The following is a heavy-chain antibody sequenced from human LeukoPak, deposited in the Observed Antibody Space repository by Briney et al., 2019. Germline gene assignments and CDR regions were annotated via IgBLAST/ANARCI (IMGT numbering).Heavy chain of an antibody. D-gene: IGHD5-18*01. CDR2: ISYDGSNK. CDR1: GFTFSSYG. J-gene: IGHJ4*02. CDR3: ARGYSYGYDFDY. Sequence: PEGSLRLSCAASGFTFSSYGMHWVRQAPGKGLEWVAVISYDGSNKYYADSVKGRFTISRDNSKNTLYLQMNSLRAEDTAVYYCARGYSYGYDFDYWGQGTLVTVSS. V-gene: IGHV3-30*03.